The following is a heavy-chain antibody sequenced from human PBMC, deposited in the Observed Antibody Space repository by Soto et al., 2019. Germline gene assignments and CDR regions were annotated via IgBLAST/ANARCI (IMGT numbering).Heavy chain of an antibody. V-gene: IGHV3-23*01. CDR3: GRKSQGSVTVTGNWYFDL. CDR2: ISGGGDAT. D-gene: IGHD4-17*01. Sequence: EVQLLESGGGLLQPGGSLRLSCAASGFTFGGYAMNWVRQAPGKGLEWVSGISGGGDATFYTDSVKGRFTISSDNSGKTLYLQMNSLRAEDTAVYFCGRKSQGSVTVTGNWYFDLWGRGTLVTVSS. J-gene: IGHJ2*01. CDR1: GFTFGGYA.